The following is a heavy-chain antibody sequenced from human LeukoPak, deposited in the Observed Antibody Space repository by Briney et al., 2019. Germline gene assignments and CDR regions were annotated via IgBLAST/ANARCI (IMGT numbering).Heavy chain of an antibody. CDR3: TRYDSSRFVP. D-gene: IGHD3-3*01. V-gene: IGHV3-30*03. CDR2: IAYDGSRK. Sequence: GGSQRLSCAGSGFTFSGYGMHWVRQAPGKGLEWVTGIAYDGSRKHYADSVKGRFTISRDNSRNTMDLQMNSLRVEDTAVYHCTRYDSSRFVPWGQGTLVIVSS. J-gene: IGHJ5*02. CDR1: GFTFSGYG.